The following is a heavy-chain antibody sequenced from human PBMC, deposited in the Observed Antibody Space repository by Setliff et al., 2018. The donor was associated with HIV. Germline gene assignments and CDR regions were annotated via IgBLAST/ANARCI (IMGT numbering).Heavy chain of an antibody. D-gene: IGHD5-18*01. V-gene: IGHV4-59*08. Sequence: SETLSLTCTVSGGSISNYYWTWIRQPPGKGLECIGYIYYDGSTNYNPSLKSRVTISVDTSKNQFSLNLKSMTAADTAVYYCASCHVAIGYDFNYWGQGVLVTVSS. CDR3: ASCHVAIGYDFNY. J-gene: IGHJ4*02. CDR2: IYYDGST. CDR1: GGSISNYY.